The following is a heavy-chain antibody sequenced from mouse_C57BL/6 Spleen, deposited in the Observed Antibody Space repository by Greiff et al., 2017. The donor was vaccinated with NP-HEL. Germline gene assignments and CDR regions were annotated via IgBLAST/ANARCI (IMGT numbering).Heavy chain of an antibody. CDR3: ARSNYYSNSFDY. Sequence: VVEPGASVKISCKASGYAFSSSWMNWVKQRPGKGLEWIGRIYPGDGDTNYNGKFKGKATLTADKSSSTAYMPLSSLTSEDSAVYFCARSNYYSNSFDYWGQGTTLTVSS. CDR1: GYAFSSSW. D-gene: IGHD2-5*01. CDR2: IYPGDGDT. V-gene: IGHV1-82*01. J-gene: IGHJ2*01.